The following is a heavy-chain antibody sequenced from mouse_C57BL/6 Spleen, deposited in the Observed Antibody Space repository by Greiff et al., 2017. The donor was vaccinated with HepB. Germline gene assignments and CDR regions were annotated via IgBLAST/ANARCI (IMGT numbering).Heavy chain of an antibody. CDR1: GYTFTSYT. CDR2: INPSSGYT. J-gene: IGHJ3*01. CDR3: AREGGRAAWFAY. D-gene: IGHD3-1*01. V-gene: IGHV1-4*01. Sequence: QVHVKQSGAELARPGASVKMSCKASGYTFTSYTMHWVKQRPGQGLEWIGYINPSSGYTKYNQKFKDKATLTADKSSSTAYMQLSSLTSEDSAVYYCAREGGRAAWFAYWGQGTLVTVSA.